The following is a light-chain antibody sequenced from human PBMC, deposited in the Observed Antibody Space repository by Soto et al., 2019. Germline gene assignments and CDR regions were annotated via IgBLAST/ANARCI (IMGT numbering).Light chain of an antibody. CDR1: QSISNH. Sequence: IHMTQSPSSLSASVEDRVIIICRASQSISNHLNWYQQKPGKAPKLLIYAASSLQSGVPSRFSGIGYGTDFNLTISSLQPEDFATYYCQQSYSTPHTFGQGTRLEIK. J-gene: IGKJ5*01. V-gene: IGKV1-39*01. CDR2: AAS. CDR3: QQSYSTPHT.